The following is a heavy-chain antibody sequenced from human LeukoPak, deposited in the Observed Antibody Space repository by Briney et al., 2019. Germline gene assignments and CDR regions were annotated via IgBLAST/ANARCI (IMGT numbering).Heavy chain of an antibody. CDR3: ARAPDYTNYVFPTDY. D-gene: IGHD4-11*01. J-gene: IGHJ4*02. V-gene: IGHV4-34*01. Sequence: PSETLSLTCTVCGGSIRGNYWSWIRQPPGKGLEWIGEINHSGSTNYNPSLKSRVTISVDTSRTQFSLKLSSVTAADTAVYYCARAPDYTNYVFPTDYWGQGTLVTVSS. CDR1: GGSIRGNY. CDR2: INHSGST.